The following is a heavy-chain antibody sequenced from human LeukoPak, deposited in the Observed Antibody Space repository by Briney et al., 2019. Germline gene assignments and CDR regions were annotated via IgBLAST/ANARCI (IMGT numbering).Heavy chain of an antibody. CDR1: GYTFTGYY. Sequence: ASVTVSCKASGYTFTGYYMHWVRKGPGQGLEWMGWINPNSGGTNYAQTSQGRVTITRDTAISTAYMELSRLRSDDTAVYYCARAGPKLRPSDYWGQPALVTVSP. J-gene: IGHJ4*02. V-gene: IGHV1-2*02. CDR2: INPNSGGT. CDR3: ARAGPKLRPSDY.